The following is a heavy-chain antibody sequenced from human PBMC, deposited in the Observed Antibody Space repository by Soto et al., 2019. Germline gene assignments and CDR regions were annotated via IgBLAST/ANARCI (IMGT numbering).Heavy chain of an antibody. CDR1: GFTFIDYY. Sequence: SLRLSCASSGFTFIDYYIRWIRQVPGKGLEWVAYISGTSDSKPYADSVKGRFTISRDNAKNSLYLQMNSLRAEDTAVYYCARVAVLTAAGTTDYWGQGTLVTVSS. CDR2: ISGTSDSK. V-gene: IGHV3-11*06. CDR3: ARVAVLTAAGTTDY. J-gene: IGHJ4*02. D-gene: IGHD6-13*01.